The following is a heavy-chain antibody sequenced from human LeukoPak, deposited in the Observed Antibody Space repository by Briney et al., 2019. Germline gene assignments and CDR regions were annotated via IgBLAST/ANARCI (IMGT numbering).Heavy chain of an antibody. CDR1: GGSISSYY. Sequence: SKTLSLTCTVSGGSISSYYWSWIRQPPGKGLGWIGYIYYSGSTIYNPSLRSLVTISVDTSKNQLSLKLSSVTAAVTAVYYCARYSGYDSNFDYWGQGTLVTVSS. CDR3: ARYSGYDSNFDY. V-gene: IGHV4-59*01. J-gene: IGHJ4*02. CDR2: IYYSGST. D-gene: IGHD5-12*01.